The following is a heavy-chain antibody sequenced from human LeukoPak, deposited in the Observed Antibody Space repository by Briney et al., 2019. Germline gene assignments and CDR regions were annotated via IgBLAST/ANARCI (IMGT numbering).Heavy chain of an antibody. D-gene: IGHD6-13*01. CDR3: ARRSGYSAPNWFDP. J-gene: IGHJ5*02. CDR1: GGSISSSNW. Sequence: SETLSLTCAVSGGSISSSNWWSWVRQPPGKGLEWIGEIYHSGSTNYNPSLKSRVTISVDKSKNQFSLKLSSVTAADTAVYYCARRSGYSAPNWFDPWGQGTLVTVSS. CDR2: IYHSGST. V-gene: IGHV4-4*02.